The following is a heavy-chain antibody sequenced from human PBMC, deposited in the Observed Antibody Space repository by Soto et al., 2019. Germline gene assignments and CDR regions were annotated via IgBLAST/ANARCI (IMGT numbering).Heavy chain of an antibody. CDR3: AREESGYSYGSATLLHLYGMDV. D-gene: IGHD5-18*01. CDR2: IWYDGSNK. CDR1: GFTFSSYG. J-gene: IGHJ6*02. Sequence: SLRLSCAASGFTFSSYGMHWVRQAPGKGLEWVAVIWYDGSNKYYADSVKGRFTISRDNSKNTLYLQMNSLRAEDTAVYYCAREESGYSYGSATLLHLYGMDVWGQGNTVTVYS. V-gene: IGHV3-33*08.